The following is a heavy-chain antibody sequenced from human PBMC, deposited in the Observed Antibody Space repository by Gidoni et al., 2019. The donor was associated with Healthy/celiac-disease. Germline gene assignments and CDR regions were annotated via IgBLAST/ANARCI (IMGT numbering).Heavy chain of an antibody. D-gene: IGHD4-17*01. CDR2: IYYSGST. J-gene: IGHJ5*02. CDR3: ARVDYGDSPRSPCPPYLHPLFDP. V-gene: IGHV4-31*03. Sequence: QVQLQESGPGLVKPSHTLSPTCTVPGGSLSSGGYYWHWTSQHPGKGLEWIGYIYYSGSTYYNPSLKSRVTISVDTSKNQFSLKLSSVTAADTAVYYCARVDYGDSPRSPCPPYLHPLFDPWGQGTLVTVSS. CDR1: GGSLSSGGYY.